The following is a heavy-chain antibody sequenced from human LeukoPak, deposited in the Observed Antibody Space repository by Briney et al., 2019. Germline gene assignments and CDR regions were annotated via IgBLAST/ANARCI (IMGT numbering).Heavy chain of an antibody. V-gene: IGHV3-53*01. J-gene: IGHJ4*02. Sequence: GGSLRLSCAASGFTFSSYAMSWVRQAPGKGLEWVSVIYSGGSTYYADSVKGRFTISRDNSKNTLYLQMNSLRAEDTAVYYCARGTGEYDYVWGSYRTSYYFDYWGQGTLVTVSS. CDR3: ARGTGEYDYVWGSYRTSYYFDY. CDR1: GFTFSSYA. CDR2: IYSGGST. D-gene: IGHD3-16*02.